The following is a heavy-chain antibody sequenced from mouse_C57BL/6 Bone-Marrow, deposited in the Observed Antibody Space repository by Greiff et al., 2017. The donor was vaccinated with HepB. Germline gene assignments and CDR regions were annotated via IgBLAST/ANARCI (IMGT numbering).Heavy chain of an antibody. D-gene: IGHD4-1*01. CDR1: GYSFTGYY. CDR3: ARSGYY. J-gene: IGHJ2*01. CDR2: INPSTGGT. V-gene: IGHV1-42*01. Sequence: EVQLQQSGPELVKPGASVKISCKASGYSFTGYYMNWVKQSPEKSLEWIGEINPSTGGTTYNQKFKAKATLTVDKSSSTAYMQLKSLTSEDSAVYYCARSGYYWGQGTTLTVSS.